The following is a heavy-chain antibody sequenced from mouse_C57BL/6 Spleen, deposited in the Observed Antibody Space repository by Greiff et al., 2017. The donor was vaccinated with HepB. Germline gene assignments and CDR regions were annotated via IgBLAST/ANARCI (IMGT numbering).Heavy chain of an antibody. CDR2: INPNNGGT. CDR1: GYTFTDYN. V-gene: IGHV1-18*01. D-gene: IGHD1-1*01. Sequence: VQLQQSGPELVKPGASVKIPCTASGYTFTDYNMDWVKQSHGKSLEWIGDINPNNGGTIYSQKFKGKATLTVDKSSSTAYMELRSLTSEDTAVYYCARGYDYGRSLDYWGPGTTLTVSS. CDR3: ARGYDYGRSLDY. J-gene: IGHJ2*01.